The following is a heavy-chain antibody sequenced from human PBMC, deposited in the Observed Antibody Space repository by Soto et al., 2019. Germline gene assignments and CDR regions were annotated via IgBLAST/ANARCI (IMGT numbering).Heavy chain of an antibody. Sequence: ASVKVSCKASGYTFTRYDINWVRQATGQGLEWMGWMNPNSGNTGYARKFQGRVTMTRNTSIGTAYMELSSLRSVDTAVYYCARTGQAKPGTDFDYWRQGTLVTVSS. J-gene: IGHJ4*01. V-gene: IGHV1-8*01. CDR3: ARTGQAKPGTDFDY. D-gene: IGHD6-13*01. CDR2: MNPNSGNT. CDR1: GYTFTRYD.